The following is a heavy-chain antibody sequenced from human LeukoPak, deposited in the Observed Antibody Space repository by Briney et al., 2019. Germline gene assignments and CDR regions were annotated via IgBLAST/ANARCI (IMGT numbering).Heavy chain of an antibody. CDR1: GYTFTGYY. CDR3: ARDPKSYSGTYYIGYNRFDP. Sequence: ASVKVSCKASGYTFTGYYMHWVRQAPGQGLEWMGWINPNSGGTNYAQKFQGRVTMTRDTSINTAFMDLSRLRSDDTAVYYCARDPKSYSGTYYIGYNRFDPWGQGTLVTVSS. D-gene: IGHD3-10*01. V-gene: IGHV1-2*02. J-gene: IGHJ5*02. CDR2: INPNSGGT.